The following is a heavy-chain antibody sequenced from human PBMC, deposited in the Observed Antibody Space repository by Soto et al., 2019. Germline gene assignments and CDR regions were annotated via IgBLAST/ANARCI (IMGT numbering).Heavy chain of an antibody. Sequence: ASVKVSCKASGYTFTSYYMHWVRQAPGQGLEWMGIINPSGGSTSYAQKFQGRVTMTRDTSTSTVYMELSSLRSEDTAVYYCASGGADIVVVPAAIRSLTNSTLNYYGMDVWGQ. CDR2: INPSGGST. CDR1: GYTFTSYY. J-gene: IGHJ6*02. V-gene: IGHV1-46*01. CDR3: ASGGADIVVVPAAIRSLTNSTLNYYGMDV. D-gene: IGHD2-2*01.